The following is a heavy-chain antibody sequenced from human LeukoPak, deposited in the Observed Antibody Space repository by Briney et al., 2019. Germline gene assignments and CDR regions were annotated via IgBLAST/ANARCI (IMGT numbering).Heavy chain of an antibody. CDR2: IYYTGST. Sequence: SETLSLTCTLSGGSITNTKYYWGWIRQPPGKGLEWIGSIYYTGSTYYTPSLKSRVTISVDTSKNQSSLKLRSVTAADTALYYCTRHTGYISGQYSNHEDSWGQGTLVTVSS. CDR1: GGSITNTKYY. D-gene: IGHD4-11*01. J-gene: IGHJ4*02. V-gene: IGHV4-39*01. CDR3: TRHTGYISGQYSNHEDS.